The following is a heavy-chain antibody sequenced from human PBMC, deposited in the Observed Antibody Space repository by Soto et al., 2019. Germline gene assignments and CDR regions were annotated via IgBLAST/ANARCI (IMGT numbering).Heavy chain of an antibody. D-gene: IGHD1-1*01. CDR1: GFTFTNYA. CDR3: ARESVQSRLRGYVDY. V-gene: IGHV3-30*04. CDR2: ISFDGITK. Sequence: QVQLVESGGGVVQPGRSLRLSCAASGFTFTNYAIHWVRQAPGKGMEWVAIISFDGITKYYADSGKGRFTISRDDSKNTVSMQMNSLRAEDTALYYCARESVQSRLRGYVDYWGQGTLVTVSS. J-gene: IGHJ4*02.